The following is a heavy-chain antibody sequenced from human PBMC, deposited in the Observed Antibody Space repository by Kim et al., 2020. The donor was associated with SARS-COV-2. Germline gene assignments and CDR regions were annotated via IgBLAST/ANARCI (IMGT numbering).Heavy chain of an antibody. CDR1: GYTFTGYY. CDR3: ASYRVCSGGSCYYRWQYYFDY. CDR2: INPNSGGT. Sequence: ASVKVSCKASGYTFTGYYMHWVRQAPGQGLEWMGWINPNSGGTNYAQKFQGRVTMTRDTSISTAYMELSRLRSDDTAVYYCASYRVCSGGSCYYRWQYYFDYWGQGTLVTVSS. D-gene: IGHD2-15*01. J-gene: IGHJ4*02. V-gene: IGHV1-2*02.